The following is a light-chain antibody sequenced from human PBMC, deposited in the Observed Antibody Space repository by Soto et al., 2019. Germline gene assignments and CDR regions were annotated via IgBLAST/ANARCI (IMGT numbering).Light chain of an antibody. Sequence: DIVMTQSPDTLSVSPGDSATLSCRASQSVSSNLAWYQQKPGQAPRLLIYGASTRATGIPARFSGSGSGTEFTLTISSLQSEDFAVYYCQQYNNWPGTFGQGTKV. CDR1: QSVSSN. CDR3: QQYNNWPGT. J-gene: IGKJ1*01. CDR2: GAS. V-gene: IGKV3-15*01.